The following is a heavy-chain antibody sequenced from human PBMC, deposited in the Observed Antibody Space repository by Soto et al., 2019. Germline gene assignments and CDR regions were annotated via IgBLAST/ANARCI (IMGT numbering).Heavy chain of an antibody. J-gene: IGHJ6*03. CDR2: IRSKAYGGTT. V-gene: IGHV3-49*03. CDR1: GFTFGDYA. CDR3: TRGLAPITIFGVVTPYYMDV. D-gene: IGHD3-3*01. Sequence: GGSLRFSCTASGFTFGDYAMSWFRQAPGKGLEWVGFIRSKAYGGTTEYAASVKGRFTISRDDSKSIAYLQMNSLKTEDTAVYYCTRGLAPITIFGVVTPYYMDVWGKGTTVTVSS.